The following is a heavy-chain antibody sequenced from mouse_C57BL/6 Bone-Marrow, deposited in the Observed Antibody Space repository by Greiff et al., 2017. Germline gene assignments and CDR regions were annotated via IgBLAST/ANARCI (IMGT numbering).Heavy chain of an antibody. CDR3: ATTAVQMDY. Sequence: QVQLQQSGAELARPGASVKMSCKASGYTFTSYTMHWVKQRPGQGLEWIGYINPSSGCTKYNQKFKDKATLTADKSSSTAYMQLSSLTSEDSAVYYCATTAVQMDYWGQGTSVTVSS. J-gene: IGHJ4*01. CDR2: INPSSGCT. CDR1: GYTFTSYT. V-gene: IGHV1-4*01.